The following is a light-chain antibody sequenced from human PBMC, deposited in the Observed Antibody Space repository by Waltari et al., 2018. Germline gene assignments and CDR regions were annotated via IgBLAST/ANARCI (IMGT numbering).Light chain of an antibody. CDR2: NKY. Sequence: QSVLTQPPSASGTPGQRVTIPCSGRSSDIGSNTENWYQPPPGTAPRLLIYNKYYRPSGVPDRFSGSKSGTSASLAISGLQAEDEADYYCCSYAGNYIFIFATGTKVTVL. V-gene: IGLV1-44*01. CDR1: SSDIGSNT. CDR3: CSYAGNYIFI. J-gene: IGLJ1*01.